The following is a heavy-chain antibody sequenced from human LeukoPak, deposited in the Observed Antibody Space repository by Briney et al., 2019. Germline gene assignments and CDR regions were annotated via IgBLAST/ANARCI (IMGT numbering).Heavy chain of an antibody. V-gene: IGHV1-18*01. CDR2: ISAYNGNT. D-gene: IGHD3-9*01. CDR1: GYTFTSYG. CDR3: ARDDYYDILTGPDY. J-gene: IGHJ4*02. Sequence: ASVKVSCKASGYTFTSYGISWVRQAPGQGLEWMGWISAYNGNTNYTQKLQGRVTMTTDTSTSTAYMELRSLRSDDTAVYYCARDDYYDILTGPDYWGQGTLVTVSS.